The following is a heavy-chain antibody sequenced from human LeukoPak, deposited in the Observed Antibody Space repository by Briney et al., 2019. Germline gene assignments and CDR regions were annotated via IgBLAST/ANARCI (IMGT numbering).Heavy chain of an antibody. CDR2: IYGGADT. D-gene: IGHD1-26*01. J-gene: IGHJ4*02. CDR3: AREIRGYSYFDY. Sequence: GGSLRLSCAASGLTVSSNHMSWVRQAPGKGLEWISVIYGGADTYYADSAKGRFTISRDDAQNSVYLQMNTLRVEDTAVYYCAREIRGYSYFDYWGQGTLVSVSS. CDR1: GLTVSSNH. V-gene: IGHV3-53*01.